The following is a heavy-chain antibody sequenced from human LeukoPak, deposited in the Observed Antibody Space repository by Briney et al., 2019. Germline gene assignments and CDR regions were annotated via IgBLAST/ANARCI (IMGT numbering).Heavy chain of an antibody. J-gene: IGHJ4*02. CDR1: GFTFSNWE. CDR2: ISSTGSTI. D-gene: IGHD1-26*01. V-gene: IGHV3-48*03. CDR3: AGTLVGATDY. Sequence: GGSLRLSCAASGFTFSNWEMNWVRQAPGKGLEWVSYISSTGSTIYYADSVKGRFTISRDNAKNSLYLQMNSLRAEDTAFYYCAGTLVGATDYWGRGTLVTVSS.